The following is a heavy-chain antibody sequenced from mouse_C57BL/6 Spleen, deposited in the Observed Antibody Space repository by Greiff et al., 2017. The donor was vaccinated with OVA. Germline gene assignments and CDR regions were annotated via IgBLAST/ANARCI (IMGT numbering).Heavy chain of an antibody. CDR2: IYPSDSET. D-gene: IGHD2-1*01. Sequence: VKLQQPGAELVRPGSSVKLSCKASGYTFTSYWMDWVKQRPGQGLEWIGNIYPSDSETHYNQKFKDKATLTVDKSSSTAYMQLSSLTSEDSAVYYCARGGNLYAMDYWGQGTSVTVSS. V-gene: IGHV1-61*01. CDR1: GYTFTSYW. CDR3: ARGGNLYAMDY. J-gene: IGHJ4*01.